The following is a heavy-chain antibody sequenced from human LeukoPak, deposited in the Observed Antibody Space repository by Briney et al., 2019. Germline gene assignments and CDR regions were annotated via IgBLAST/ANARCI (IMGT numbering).Heavy chain of an antibody. D-gene: IGHD1-14*01. CDR1: GFTFSNYW. J-gene: IGHJ5*02. Sequence: GGSLRLSCAASGFTFSNYWMSWVRQAPGKGLEWVASIDQYGRAKYYVDSVRGRFTFSRDNTKNSLHLQMNSLRAEDTAVYFCARGPRNDPWGQGTLVTVSS. V-gene: IGHV3-7*03. CDR3: ARGPRNDP. CDR2: IDQYGRAK.